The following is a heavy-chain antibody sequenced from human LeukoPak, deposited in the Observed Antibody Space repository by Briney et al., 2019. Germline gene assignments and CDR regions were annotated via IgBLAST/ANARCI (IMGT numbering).Heavy chain of an antibody. D-gene: IGHD6-13*01. J-gene: IGHJ2*01. CDR2: IIPILGIA. CDR3: AREYSSSWYSNYWYFDL. V-gene: IGHV1-69*04. Sequence: SVKVSCKASGGTFSGYAISWVRQAPRQGLEWMGRIIPILGIANYAQKFQGRVTITADKSTSTAYMELSSLRSEDTAVYYCAREYSSSWYSNYWYFDLWGRGTLVTVSS. CDR1: GGTFSGYA.